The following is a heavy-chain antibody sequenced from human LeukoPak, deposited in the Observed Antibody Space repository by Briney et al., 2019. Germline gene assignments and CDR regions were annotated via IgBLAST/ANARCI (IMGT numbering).Heavy chain of an antibody. CDR1: GFTFGDYA. J-gene: IGHJ4*02. CDR2: IRSKAYGGTT. Sequence: PGGSLRLSCTASGFTFGDYAMSWFRQAPGKGLEWVGFIRSKAYGGTTEYAASVKGRFTISRDDSKSIAYLQMNSLKTEDTAVYYCTREYLVGATQFTFDYWGQGTLVTVSS. D-gene: IGHD1-26*01. V-gene: IGHV3-49*03. CDR3: TREYLVGATQFTFDY.